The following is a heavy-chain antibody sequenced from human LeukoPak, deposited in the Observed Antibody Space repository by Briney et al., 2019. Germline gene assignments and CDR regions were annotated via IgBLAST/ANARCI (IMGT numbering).Heavy chain of an antibody. CDR1: GYTFTGYY. D-gene: IGHD2-15*01. J-gene: IGHJ4*02. Sequence: GASVKVPCKASGYTFTGYYMHWVRQAPGQGLEWMGWINPNSGGTNYAQKFQGRVTMTRDTSISTAYMELSRLRSDDTAVYYCARRYCSGGSCYPFDYWGQGTLVTVSS. V-gene: IGHV1-2*02. CDR2: INPNSGGT. CDR3: ARRYCSGGSCYPFDY.